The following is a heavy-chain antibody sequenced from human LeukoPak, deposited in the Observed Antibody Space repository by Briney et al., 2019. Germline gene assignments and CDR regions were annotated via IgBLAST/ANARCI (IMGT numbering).Heavy chain of an antibody. CDR3: ARAQYCSTTSCYTPFDY. J-gene: IGHJ4*02. CDR2: IYSGGST. CDR1: GFTVSSNY. D-gene: IGHD2-2*02. Sequence: GGSLRLSCAASGFTVSSNYMSWVRQAPGKGLEWVSVIYSGGSTYYADSVKGRFTISRDNSKNTLYLQINSLRAEDTAVYYCARAQYCSTTSCYTPFDYWGQGTLVTVSS. V-gene: IGHV3-66*01.